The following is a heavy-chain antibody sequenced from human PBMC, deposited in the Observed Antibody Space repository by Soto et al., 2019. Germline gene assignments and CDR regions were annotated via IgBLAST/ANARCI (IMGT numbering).Heavy chain of an antibody. V-gene: IGHV3-9*01. CDR2: ISWNSGSI. CDR1: GFTFDDYA. J-gene: IGHJ3*02. CDR3: AKDLSRGYYDSSGYYPGAFDI. D-gene: IGHD3-22*01. Sequence: AGGSLRLSCAASGFTFDDYAMHWVRQAPGKGLEWVSGISWNSGSIGYADSVKGRFTISRDNAKNSLYLQMNSLRAEDTALYYCAKDLSRGYYDSSGYYPGAFDIWGQGTMVTVSS.